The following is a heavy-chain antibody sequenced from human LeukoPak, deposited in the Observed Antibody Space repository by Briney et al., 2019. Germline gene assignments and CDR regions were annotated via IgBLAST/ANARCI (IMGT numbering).Heavy chain of an antibody. Sequence: GGSLRLPCAASGFTFSSYAMSWVRQPPGKGLNWVSGISGSGGNTFYADSVKGRFTISRDNSKNTLYLQMNSLRAEDTAVYYCARDWPSEWQHLPDYDAVDIWGQGTMVTVSS. CDR2: ISGSGGNT. D-gene: IGHD6-13*01. J-gene: IGHJ3*02. CDR3: ARDWPSEWQHLPDYDAVDI. CDR1: GFTFSSYA. V-gene: IGHV3-23*01.